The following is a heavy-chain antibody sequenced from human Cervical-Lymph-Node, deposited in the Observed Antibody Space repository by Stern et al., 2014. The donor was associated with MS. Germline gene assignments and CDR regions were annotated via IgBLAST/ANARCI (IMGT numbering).Heavy chain of an antibody. V-gene: IGHV3-30*03. D-gene: IGHD6-13*01. CDR1: GFTFSSYA. Sequence: QVQLVESGGGVVQPGRSLRLSCAASGFTFSSYAMHWVRQAPGKGLEWVAVISSGGSNKYYTDSVEGRFTISRDNSKNTLYLQVNSLRPEDTAVYYCASWGIAAAGTDAFDIWGQGTMVTVSS. CDR3: ASWGIAAAGTDAFDI. J-gene: IGHJ3*02. CDR2: ISSGGSNK.